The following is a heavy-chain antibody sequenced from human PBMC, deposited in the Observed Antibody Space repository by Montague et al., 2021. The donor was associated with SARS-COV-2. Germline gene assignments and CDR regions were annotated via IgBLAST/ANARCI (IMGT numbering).Heavy chain of an antibody. V-gene: IGHV4-34*01. J-gene: IGHJ4*02. Sequence: SETLSLTCAVYGESFSGYYWTWIRQSPGRGLEWIAEINDGGTTNYNWSLKSRVTISVDTSENQFSLKLNSVTVADTAVYYCARWDPQIRTLFGFRGKSANDYWGQGTLVTVSS. CDR2: INDGGTT. CDR1: GESFSGYY. CDR3: ARWDPQIRTLFGFRGKSANDY. D-gene: IGHD4-23*01.